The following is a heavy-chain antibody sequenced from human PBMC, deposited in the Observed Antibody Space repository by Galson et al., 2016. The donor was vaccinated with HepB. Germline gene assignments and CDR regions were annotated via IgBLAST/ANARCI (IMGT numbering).Heavy chain of an antibody. CDR2: IYYSGIS. CDR1: GDSISSSSYY. D-gene: IGHD7-27*01. Sequence: SETLSLTCIVSGDSISSSSYYWGWIRQPPGKGLEWIGSIYYSGISYYNPSPKSRVTISVDTSKNQFSLKLNSVTAADTAVYYCARLANWGFRAQGYFDYWGQGTLVTVSS. J-gene: IGHJ4*02. V-gene: IGHV4-39*01. CDR3: ARLANWGFRAQGYFDY.